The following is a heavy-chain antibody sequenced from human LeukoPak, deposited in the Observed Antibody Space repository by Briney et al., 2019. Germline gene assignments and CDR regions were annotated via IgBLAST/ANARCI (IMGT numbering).Heavy chain of an antibody. CDR3: AATKTQIVYYYGMDV. CDR1: GGSISSGGYY. D-gene: IGHD2-15*01. Sequence: PSETLSLTCTVSGGSISSGGYYWSWIRQHPGTGLEWIGYIYYSGSTYYNPSLKSRVTISVDKSKNQFSLKLSSVTAADTAVYYCAATKTQIVYYYGMDVWGKGTTVTVSS. J-gene: IGHJ6*04. V-gene: IGHV4-31*09. CDR2: IYYSGST.